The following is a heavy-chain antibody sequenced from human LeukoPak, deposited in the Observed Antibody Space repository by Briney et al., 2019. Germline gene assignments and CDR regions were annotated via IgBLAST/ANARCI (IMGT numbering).Heavy chain of an antibody. CDR3: AREQQIRAGKRLVGMDV. V-gene: IGHV1-3*03. CDR2: INAGNGNT. Sequence: GASVKVSCKASGYTFSSYAMHWVRQAPGQRLEWMGWINAGNGNTKLSHEFQGRVTITRDTSASTAYMELNSLRSEDMAVYYCAREQQIRAGKRLVGMDVWGKGTTVTISS. D-gene: IGHD6-19*01. CDR1: GYTFSSYA. J-gene: IGHJ6*04.